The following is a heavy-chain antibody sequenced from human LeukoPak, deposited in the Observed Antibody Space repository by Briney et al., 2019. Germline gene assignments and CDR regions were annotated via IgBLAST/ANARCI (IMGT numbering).Heavy chain of an antibody. CDR2: ISSNGGST. J-gene: IGHJ4*02. CDR3: ARAGSYSYGSFDY. CDR1: GFTFSSYA. D-gene: IGHD5-18*01. V-gene: IGHV3-64*01. Sequence: PGGSLRLSCAASGFTFSSYAMHWVRQAPGKGLEYVSAISSNGGSTYYANSVKGRFTISRDNSKNTLYLQMGSLRAEDMAVYYCARAGSYSYGSFDYWGQGTLVTVSS.